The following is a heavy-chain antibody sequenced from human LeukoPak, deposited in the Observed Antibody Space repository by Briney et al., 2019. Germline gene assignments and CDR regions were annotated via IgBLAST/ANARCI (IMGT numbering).Heavy chain of an antibody. CDR1: GGTFSSYA. Sequence: ASVKVSCKASGGTFSSYAISWVRQAPGQGLEWMGRIIPILGIANYAQKFQGRVTITADKSTSTAYMELSGLRSEDTAVYYCARGSTESGGSALYYYYYMDVWGKGTTVTVSS. D-gene: IGHD2-15*01. J-gene: IGHJ6*03. V-gene: IGHV1-69*04. CDR3: ARGSTESGGSALYYYYYMDV. CDR2: IIPILGIA.